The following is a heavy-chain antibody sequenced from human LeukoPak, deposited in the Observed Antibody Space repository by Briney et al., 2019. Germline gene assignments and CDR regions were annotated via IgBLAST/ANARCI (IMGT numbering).Heavy chain of an antibody. D-gene: IGHD5-12*01. V-gene: IGHV3-48*01. J-gene: IGHJ4*02. Sequence: GGSLRLSCAVSGFTLSSYRMIWVRQAPGKGLEWVSYISSISSAIYYADSVKGRFTISRDNAENSLYLQMSSLRGEDTAVYYCARAEEEVAATIDYWGQGTLVTVAS. CDR1: GFTLSSYR. CDR2: ISSISSAI. CDR3: ARAEEEVAATIDY.